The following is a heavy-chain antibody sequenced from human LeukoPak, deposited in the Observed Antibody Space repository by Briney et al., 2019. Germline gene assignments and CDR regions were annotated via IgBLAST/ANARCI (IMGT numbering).Heavy chain of an antibody. V-gene: IGHV3-7*01. CDR3: AREKGTGIRHWGYFDY. CDR2: IKQDGSEK. J-gene: IGHJ4*02. Sequence: GGSLRLSCAASGFTFSSYWMSWVRQAPGKGLEWVANIKQDGSEKYYVDSVKGRFTISRDNAKNSLYLQMNSLRAEDTAVYYCAREKGTGIRHWGYFDYWGQGTLVTVSS. CDR1: GFTFSSYW. D-gene: IGHD3-16*01.